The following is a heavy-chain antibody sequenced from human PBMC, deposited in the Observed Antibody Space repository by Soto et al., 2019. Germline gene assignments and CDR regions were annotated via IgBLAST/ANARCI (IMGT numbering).Heavy chain of an antibody. Sequence: SVKVSCKASGGTFSSYAISWVRQAPGQGLEWMGGIIPIFGTANYAQKFQGRVTITADESTSTAYMELSSLRSEDTAVYYCARGYVITFGGVIVGFYYYGMDVWGQGTTVTVSS. J-gene: IGHJ6*02. V-gene: IGHV1-69*13. CDR1: GGTFSSYA. CDR2: IIPIFGTA. D-gene: IGHD3-16*02. CDR3: ARGYVITFGGVIVGFYYYGMDV.